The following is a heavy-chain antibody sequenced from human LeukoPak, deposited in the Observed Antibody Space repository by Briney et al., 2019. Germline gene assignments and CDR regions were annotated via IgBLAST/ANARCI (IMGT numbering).Heavy chain of an antibody. Sequence: SGTPSHTYAVPGVSISINISWTWVRQPPGKGLEWIEEIYHSGNTNYNPSLRGRVAISVDKSNNQFSLKLNSVTAADTAVYYCVRLSLFVGSGSYSWGQGTLVTVSS. V-gene: IGHV4-4*02. CDR1: GVSISINIS. CDR2: IYHSGNT. CDR3: VRLSLFVGSGSYS. D-gene: IGHD3-10*01. J-gene: IGHJ4*02.